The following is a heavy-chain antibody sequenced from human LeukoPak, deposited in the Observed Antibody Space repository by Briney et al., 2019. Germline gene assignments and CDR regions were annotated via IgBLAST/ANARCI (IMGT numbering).Heavy chain of an antibody. Sequence: GGSLRLSCAASGFTFTSDWMGWVRNLPGRGLEWVGRIKSTVDGEATAYAVSVKGRAIISRDDSKNTVSLQIDNVQTEDTAVYHGTVLSGWHFDSWGQGTQVTVSS. D-gene: IGHD6-19*01. CDR3: TVLSGWHFDS. CDR1: GFTFTSDW. V-gene: IGHV3-15*01. J-gene: IGHJ4*02. CDR2: IKSTVDGEAT.